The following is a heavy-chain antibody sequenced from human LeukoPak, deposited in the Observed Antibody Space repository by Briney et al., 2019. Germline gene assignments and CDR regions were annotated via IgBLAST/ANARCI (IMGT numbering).Heavy chain of an antibody. CDR2: IYTSGST. CDR1: GSISGYY. CDR3: ARQKCTSASCLTKNAFDI. D-gene: IGHD2-2*01. Sequence: KAPETLSLTCTVSGSISGYYWSWIRQPPGKGLEWIGYIYTSGSTNYNPSLESRVTISVDTSKNQFSLDLSSVTAADTAAYYCARQKCTSASCLTKNAFDIWGQGTMVTVSS. J-gene: IGHJ3*02. V-gene: IGHV4-4*09.